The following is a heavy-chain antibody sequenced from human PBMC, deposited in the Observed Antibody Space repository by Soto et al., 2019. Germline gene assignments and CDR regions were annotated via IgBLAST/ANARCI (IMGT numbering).Heavy chain of an antibody. CDR1: GGTFRNYP. J-gene: IGHJ4*02. CDR2: IFPLTDIP. CDR3: ARGPLVVLNYFES. V-gene: IGHV1-69*02. Sequence: QVQLVQSGTEVKKPGSSVKVSCKASGGTFRNYPINWVRQAPGQGLEWMGSIFPLTDIPDYAQNFQARLTXTXDXXTSTAYRELSILTSDDTAMYFCARGPLVVLNYFESWGQGTLVTVSS.